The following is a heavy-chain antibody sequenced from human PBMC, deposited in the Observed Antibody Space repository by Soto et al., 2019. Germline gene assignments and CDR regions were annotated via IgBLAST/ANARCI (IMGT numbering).Heavy chain of an antibody. CDR3: AAGGTRWPHSPVDY. J-gene: IGHJ4*02. D-gene: IGHD1-1*01. Sequence: QVQLLQSGAEVKKPGASVKVSCKVSGHTLTELSMHWVRQAPGRGLEWMGGFDPEDGETIFAQKFQGRVTMTADTSTDSTYMQWTSLRSDDTAVYYCAAGGTRWPHSPVDYWGQGTLVTISS. CDR1: GHTLTELS. V-gene: IGHV1-24*01. CDR2: FDPEDGET.